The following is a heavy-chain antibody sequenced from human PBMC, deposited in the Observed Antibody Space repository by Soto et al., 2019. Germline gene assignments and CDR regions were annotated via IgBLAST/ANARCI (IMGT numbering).Heavy chain of an antibody. J-gene: IGHJ4*02. CDR1: GFTFGGCA. D-gene: IGHD5-18*01. CDR3: AKDADTAMAGQFDY. Sequence: GGPLGLSCAAFGFTFGGCALSGVRRPPGKGLEWVSAISGSGGSTYYADSVKGRFTISRDNSKNTLYLQMDSLRAEDTAVYYCAKDADTAMAGQFDYWGQGTLVTVSS. V-gene: IGHV3-23*01. CDR2: ISGSGGST.